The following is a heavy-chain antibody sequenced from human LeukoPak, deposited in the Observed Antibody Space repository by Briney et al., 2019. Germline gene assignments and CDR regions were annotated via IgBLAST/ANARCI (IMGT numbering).Heavy chain of an antibody. J-gene: IGHJ6*04. Sequence: SETLSLTCTVSGGSLSSSSYYWGWIRQPPGKGLEWIGSIYYSGSTYYNPSLKSRVTISVDTSKNQFSLKLSSVTAADTAVYYCARVSVVVPAAVWRTYNYGMDVWGKGTTVTVSS. CDR2: IYYSGST. V-gene: IGHV4-39*01. CDR1: GGSLSSSSYY. CDR3: ARVSVVVPAAVWRTYNYGMDV. D-gene: IGHD2-2*01.